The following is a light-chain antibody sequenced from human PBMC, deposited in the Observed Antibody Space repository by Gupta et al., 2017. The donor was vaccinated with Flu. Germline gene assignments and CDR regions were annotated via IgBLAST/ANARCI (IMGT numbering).Light chain of an antibody. CDR3: QQYDNFRPAYS. J-gene: IGKJ2*03. V-gene: IGKV1-33*01. Sequence: SLSAAVGDRVTITCQASQDINNYLNWYQQKPGKAPKLLIYDASILETGVPSKFSGNGAGTDFTFTISSRQPEDTATYYCQQYDNFRPAYSFGQGTTLEI. CDR2: DAS. CDR1: QDINNY.